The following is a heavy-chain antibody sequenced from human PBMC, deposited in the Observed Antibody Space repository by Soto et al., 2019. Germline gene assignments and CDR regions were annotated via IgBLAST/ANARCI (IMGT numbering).Heavy chain of an antibody. J-gene: IGHJ3*02. V-gene: IGHV4-4*02. CDR2: IYHSGNS. D-gene: IGHD1-1*01. Sequence: QVQLQESGHGLVKPSGTLSLTCTVSGGSIRSSNWWSWVRQTPGKCLEWIAEIYHSGNSNYNPSHRSRVTISVVKSKNQFSLNLSPVTAADTAIYYCARLKTTPNDAFDIWGQGTMVTVSS. CDR1: GGSIRSSNW. CDR3: ARLKTTPNDAFDI.